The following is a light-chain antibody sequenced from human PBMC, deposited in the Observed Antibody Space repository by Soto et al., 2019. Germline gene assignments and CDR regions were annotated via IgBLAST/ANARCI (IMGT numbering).Light chain of an antibody. V-gene: IGLV2-14*03. CDR3: NSYTSSVTLVV. Sequence: QSALTQPASVSGSPGQSITISCTGTSSDVGGYNYVSWYQHHPGKAPKLMIYDVTNRPSGVSNRFSGSKSGNTASLTISGLQAEDEADDYCNSYTSSVTLVVFGGGTKLTVL. CDR2: DVT. CDR1: SSDVGGYNY. J-gene: IGLJ2*01.